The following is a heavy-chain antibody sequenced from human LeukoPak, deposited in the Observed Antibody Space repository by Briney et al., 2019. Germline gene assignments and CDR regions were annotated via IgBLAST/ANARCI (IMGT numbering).Heavy chain of an antibody. CDR1: GYTFTGNY. V-gene: IGHV1-2*02. Sequence: ASVKVSCKASGYTFTGNYMHWVRQAPGQGLEWMGWINPNSGGTNYAQKFQGRVTMTRDTSISTAYMELSRLRSDDTAVYYCARDHILTPTWFDPWGQGTLVTVSS. J-gene: IGHJ5*02. CDR2: INPNSGGT. CDR3: ARDHILTPTWFDP. D-gene: IGHD3-9*01.